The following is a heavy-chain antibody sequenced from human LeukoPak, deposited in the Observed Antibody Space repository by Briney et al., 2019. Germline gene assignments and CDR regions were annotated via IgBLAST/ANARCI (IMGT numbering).Heavy chain of an antibody. V-gene: IGHV3-23*01. CDR3: ATRPLMPPRFDY. Sequence: PGGSLRLSCAASGFTFSSYPMSWVRQSPTKGLQWVSAISGGGGSAYYADSVKGRFTISRDNSKGTLFLQMNSLRAEDTAIYYCATRPLMPPRFDYWGQGTLVTVSS. D-gene: IGHD2-2*01. CDR1: GFTFSSYP. J-gene: IGHJ4*02. CDR2: ISGGGGSA.